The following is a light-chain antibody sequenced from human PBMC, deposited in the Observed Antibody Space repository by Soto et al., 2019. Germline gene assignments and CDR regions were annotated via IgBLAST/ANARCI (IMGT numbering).Light chain of an antibody. V-gene: IGKV1-5*01. CDR3: QRYDGY. Sequence: DSQMTQSPSTLSASVGDRVTITCRASQTVSTWLAWYQQKPGKAPKLLIYDASSLRSGVPSRFSGSGSGTEFTLTINSLQPDDFATYYCQRYDGYFGQGTKLEIK. J-gene: IGKJ2*01. CDR2: DAS. CDR1: QTVSTW.